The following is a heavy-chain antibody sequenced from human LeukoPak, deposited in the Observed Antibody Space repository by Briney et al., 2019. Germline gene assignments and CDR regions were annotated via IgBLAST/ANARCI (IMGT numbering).Heavy chain of an antibody. CDR1: GFTFSSYA. J-gene: IGHJ4*02. Sequence: GGSLRLSCAASGFTFSSYAMSWVRQAPGKGLEWVSAISDSGGSTYYADSVKGRLTISRDNSKNTLYLQMNSLRAEDTDVYYCAKRDYYDYVWGSYFYWGQGTLVTVSS. CDR3: AKRDYYDYVWGSYFY. V-gene: IGHV3-23*01. D-gene: IGHD3-16*01. CDR2: ISDSGGST.